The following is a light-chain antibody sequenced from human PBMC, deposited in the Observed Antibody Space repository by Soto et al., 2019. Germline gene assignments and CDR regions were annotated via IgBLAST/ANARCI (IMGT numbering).Light chain of an antibody. CDR1: QHISTW. CDR3: QQADSFPLT. Sequence: DILMTQSPSSGSAVVGDRVIIACRASQHISTWLAWYQQKPGEAPRLLIFAASRLQSGVPSRFSGSGSGTDFTLTINGLQPEDFATYYCQQADSFPLTFGGGTKVEVK. J-gene: IGKJ4*01. V-gene: IGKV1D-12*01. CDR2: AAS.